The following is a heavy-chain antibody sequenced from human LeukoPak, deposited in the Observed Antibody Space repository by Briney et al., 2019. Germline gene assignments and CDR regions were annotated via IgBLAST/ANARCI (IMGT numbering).Heavy chain of an antibody. CDR2: IKQDGSEK. CDR1: GFTFSSYW. Sequence: PGGSLRLSCAASGFTFSSYWMSWVRQAPGKGLEWVANIKQDGSEKYYVDSVKGRFTISRDNSKNTLYLQMNSLRAEDTAVYYCAKDYSGSRPINKAEGEYYFDYWGQGTLATVSS. J-gene: IGHJ4*02. CDR3: AKDYSGSRPINKAEGEYYFDY. V-gene: IGHV3-7*03. D-gene: IGHD1-26*01.